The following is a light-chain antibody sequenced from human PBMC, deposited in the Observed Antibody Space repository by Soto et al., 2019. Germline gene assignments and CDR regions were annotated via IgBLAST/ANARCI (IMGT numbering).Light chain of an antibody. Sequence: DIQLTQSPSSVSASVGDRVTITCRASQGASSWLAWYQQRPGKAPKLLISAASTLQGGVPSRFSGSGSGTDFTLTISSLQPEDFATYYCQQANNFPITFGQGTRLDIK. CDR1: QGASSW. V-gene: IGKV1-12*01. CDR2: AAS. J-gene: IGKJ5*01. CDR3: QQANNFPIT.